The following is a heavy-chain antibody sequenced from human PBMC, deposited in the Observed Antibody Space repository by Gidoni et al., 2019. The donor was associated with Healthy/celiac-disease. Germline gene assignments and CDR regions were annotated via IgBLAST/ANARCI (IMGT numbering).Heavy chain of an antibody. Sequence: QVQLVESGGGVVQPGRSLRLSCAASGFTFSSYCMHWVSQAPGKGLEWVAVIWYDGSNKYYADSVKGRFTISRDNSKNTLYLQMNSLRAEDTAVYYCARDRLRWSLDAFDIWGQGTMVTVSS. CDR2: IWYDGSNK. D-gene: IGHD4-17*01. V-gene: IGHV3-33*01. J-gene: IGHJ3*02. CDR1: GFTFSSYC. CDR3: ARDRLRWSLDAFDI.